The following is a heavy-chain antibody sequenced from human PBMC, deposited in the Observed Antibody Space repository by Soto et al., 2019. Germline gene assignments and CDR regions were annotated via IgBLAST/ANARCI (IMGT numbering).Heavy chain of an antibody. J-gene: IGHJ4*02. CDR1: GGSFSDYY. D-gene: IGHD6-6*01. Sequence: SETLSLTCAVYGGSFSDYYWSWIRQPPGKGLEWIGEINHSGSTNYNPSLKSRVTISVDTSKSQFSLKLSSVTAADTAVYYCARTSRFEYWGQGTLVTVSS. CDR2: INHSGST. CDR3: ARTSRFEY. V-gene: IGHV4-34*01.